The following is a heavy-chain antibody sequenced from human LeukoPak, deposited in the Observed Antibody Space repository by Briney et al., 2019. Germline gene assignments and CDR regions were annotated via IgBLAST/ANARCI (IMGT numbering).Heavy chain of an antibody. CDR1: GFTFDDYA. CDR3: ASVSNYYDSSGREYYYYYYGMDV. J-gene: IGHJ6*02. Sequence: GGSLRLSCAASGFTFDDYAMHWVRQAPGKGLEWVSGISWNSGSIGYADSVKGRFTISRDNAKNSLYLQMNSLRAEDTALYYCASVSNYYDSSGREYYYYYYGMDVWGQGTTVTVSS. D-gene: IGHD3-22*01. CDR2: ISWNSGSI. V-gene: IGHV3-9*01.